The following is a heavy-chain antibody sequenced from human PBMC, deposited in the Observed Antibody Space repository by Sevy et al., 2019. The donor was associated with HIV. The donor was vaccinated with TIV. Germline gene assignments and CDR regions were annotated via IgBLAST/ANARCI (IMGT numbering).Heavy chain of an antibody. Sequence: GGSLRLSCAASGFTFSSYSMNWVHQAPGKGLEWVSSISSSSSYIYYADSVKGRFTISRDNAKNSLYLQMNSLRAEDTAVYYCARDDQVVPAAIFDYWGQGTLVTVSS. CDR3: ARDDQVVPAAIFDY. V-gene: IGHV3-21*01. D-gene: IGHD2-2*02. CDR1: GFTFSSYS. J-gene: IGHJ4*02. CDR2: ISSSSSYI.